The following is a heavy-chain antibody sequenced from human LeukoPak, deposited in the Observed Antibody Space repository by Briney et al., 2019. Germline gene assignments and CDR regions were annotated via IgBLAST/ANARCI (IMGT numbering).Heavy chain of an antibody. CDR3: AKEDVVVITIRYFQH. Sequence: AGGSLRLSCAASGFTFSSYGMHWVRQAPGKGLEWLAVIWYDGSNIYYADSVKGRFAISRDNSKNTLYLQMNSLRTEDTAIYYCAKEDVVVITIRYFQHWGQGTLVTVSS. CDR1: GFTFSSYG. CDR2: IWYDGSNI. D-gene: IGHD3-22*01. J-gene: IGHJ1*01. V-gene: IGHV3-30*02.